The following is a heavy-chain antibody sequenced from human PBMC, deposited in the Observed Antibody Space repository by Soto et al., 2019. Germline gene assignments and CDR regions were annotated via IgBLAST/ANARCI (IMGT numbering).Heavy chain of an antibody. CDR2: IYHSGST. J-gene: IGHJ4*02. V-gene: IGHV4-4*02. CDR3: ARDLAAAGKMGDY. D-gene: IGHD6-13*01. Sequence: SETLSLACAVSGGSISSSNWWSWVRQPPGKGLEWIGEIYHSGSTNYNPSLKSRVTISVDKSKNQFSLKLSSVTAADTAVYYCARDLAAAGKMGDYWGQGTLVTVSS. CDR1: GGSISSSNW.